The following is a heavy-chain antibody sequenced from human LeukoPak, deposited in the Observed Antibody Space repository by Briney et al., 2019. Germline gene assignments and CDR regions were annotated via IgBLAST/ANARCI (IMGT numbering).Heavy chain of an antibody. J-gene: IGHJ4*02. CDR2: IYYSGST. Sequence: SETLSLTCTVSGGSISTYYWSWIRQPPGKGLEWIGYIYYSGSTNYDPSLKSRVTISVDTSKNQFSLKLTSVTAADTAAYYCARTAYSSGWPGYFDYWGQGTPVTVSS. CDR3: ARTAYSSGWPGYFDY. D-gene: IGHD6-19*01. V-gene: IGHV4-59*01. CDR1: GGSISTYY.